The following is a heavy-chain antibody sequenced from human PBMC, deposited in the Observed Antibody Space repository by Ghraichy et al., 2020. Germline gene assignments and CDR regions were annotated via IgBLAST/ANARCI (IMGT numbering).Heavy chain of an antibody. CDR2: ISGDGGNT. CDR3: ARTPRWLLTVYYYAMDV. D-gene: IGHD5-12*01. Sequence: LSLTCAASGISFSSYAMSWVRQAPGQGLQWVSAISGDGGNTYYEDSVKGRFTISRDNSKNSVYLQMNSLRAEDTAVYYCARTPRWLLTVYYYAMDVWGQGTTVTVSS. V-gene: IGHV3-23*01. CDR1: GISFSSYA. J-gene: IGHJ6*02.